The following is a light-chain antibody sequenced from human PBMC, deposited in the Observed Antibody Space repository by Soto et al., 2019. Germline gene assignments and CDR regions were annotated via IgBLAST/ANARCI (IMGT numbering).Light chain of an antibody. J-gene: IGLJ3*02. CDR3: VLYMGGGISL. CDR2: NTN. Sequence: QAVVTQEPSFSVSPRGTVTLTCGLITASVSSSYQFTWFQQTPGQTPRTLIYNTNSRSSGVPDRCSGSILGNKAALTITGAQANGKSGHDCVLYMGGGISLFGGGTQLTVL. CDR1: TASVSSSYQ. V-gene: IGLV8-61*01.